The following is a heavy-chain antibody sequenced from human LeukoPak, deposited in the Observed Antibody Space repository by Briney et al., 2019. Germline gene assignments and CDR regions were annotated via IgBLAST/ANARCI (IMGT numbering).Heavy chain of an antibody. Sequence: SVKVSCKASGGTFSSYAISWVRQAPGQGLEWTGGIIPIFGTANYAQKFQGRVTITTDESTSTAYMELSSLRSEDTAVYYCARGAPGDIVVVPAFDPWGQGTLVTVSS. CDR1: GGTFSSYA. CDR3: ARGAPGDIVVVPAFDP. D-gene: IGHD2-2*01. V-gene: IGHV1-69*05. CDR2: IIPIFGTA. J-gene: IGHJ5*02.